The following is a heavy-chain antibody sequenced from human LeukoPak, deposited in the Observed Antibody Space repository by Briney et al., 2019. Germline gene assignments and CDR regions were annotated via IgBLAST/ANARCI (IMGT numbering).Heavy chain of an antibody. Sequence: PGGSLRLSCAASGFTFSSYDMHWVRQATGKGLEWVSAIGTAGDTYYPGSVKGRFNISRENAKNSLYLQMNSLRAGDTAVYYCARDRLGQATVTTDWYFDLWGRGTLVTVSS. CDR3: ARDRLGQATVTTDWYFDL. D-gene: IGHD4-17*01. CDR2: IGTAGDT. J-gene: IGHJ2*01. CDR1: GFTFSSYD. V-gene: IGHV3-13*01.